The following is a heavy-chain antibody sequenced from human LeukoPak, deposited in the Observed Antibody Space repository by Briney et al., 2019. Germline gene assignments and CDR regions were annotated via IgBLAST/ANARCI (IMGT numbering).Heavy chain of an antibody. CDR2: VKRKADNYAT. CDR3: TRRVTYFGMDV. V-gene: IGHV3-73*01. D-gene: IGHD2-21*02. J-gene: IGHJ6*02. Sequence: GGSLRLSCAASGFSFSGSATHWVRQASGRGLEWVGRVKRKADNYATAYAASVNGRFTISRDDSKSTAYLQMTSLEPEDTAVYFCTRRVTYFGMDVWGQGTTVTVSS. CDR1: GFSFSGSA.